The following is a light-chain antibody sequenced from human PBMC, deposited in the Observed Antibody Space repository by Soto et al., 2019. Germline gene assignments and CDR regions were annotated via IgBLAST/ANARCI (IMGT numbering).Light chain of an antibody. CDR1: QSVSSSY. Sequence: EIVLTQSPGTLSLSPGERATLSCRASQSVSSSYLGWYQQKPGQAPRLLIFGASRRATGIPDRFSGSGSGTDFTLTITRLEPEDFAVYYCQLFSSSPTTFGQGTRVEVK. V-gene: IGKV3-20*01. J-gene: IGKJ1*01. CDR3: QLFSSSPTT. CDR2: GAS.